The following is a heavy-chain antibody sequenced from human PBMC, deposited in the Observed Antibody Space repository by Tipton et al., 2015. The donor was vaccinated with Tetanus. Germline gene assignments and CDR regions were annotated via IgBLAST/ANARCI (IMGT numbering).Heavy chain of an antibody. V-gene: IGHV1-18*01. D-gene: IGHD3-10*01. CDR1: GYTFSNYG. CDR3: ATFYYGSGSYRGGLRKFDY. CDR2: VSPYNGDT. Sequence: QLVQSGAEMKKPGASVKVSCKASGYTFSNYGITWVRQAPGQGLEWMGWVSPYNGDTFFAQNVQGRVTMTTDTSTSTAYMELRTLRSDDTAVYYCATFYYGSGSYRGGLRKFDYWSQGTLVTVSS. J-gene: IGHJ4*02.